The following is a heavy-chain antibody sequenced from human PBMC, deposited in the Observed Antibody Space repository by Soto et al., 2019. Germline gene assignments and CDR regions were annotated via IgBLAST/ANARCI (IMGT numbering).Heavy chain of an antibody. CDR1: GFSLSTNGVG. V-gene: IGHV2-5*02. CDR2: IYWDGDK. J-gene: IGHJ4*02. D-gene: IGHD1-26*01. Sequence: QITLKESGPPLVKPTQTLTLTCTFSGFSLSTNGVGVGWIRQPPGKALEWLALIYWDGDKRYSPSLKSRLTITKDHSKNQVVLTMTNMDPVDTATYYCAHRRGAYYFDFWGLGTLVTVSS. CDR3: AHRRGAYYFDF.